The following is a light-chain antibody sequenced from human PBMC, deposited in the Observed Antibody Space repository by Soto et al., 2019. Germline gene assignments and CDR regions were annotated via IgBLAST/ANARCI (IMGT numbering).Light chain of an antibody. J-gene: IGLJ2*01. CDR3: CSFTRSSTWI. V-gene: IGLV2-23*02. Sequence: QSALTQPASVSGSPGQSITDSCTGTNNDVGNYNHVSWYQQHPGKAPKLMIYEVSERPSGVSNRFSGSKSGNTASLTISGRQAEDEADYYCCSFTRSSTWIFGGGTKLTVL. CDR2: EVS. CDR1: NNDVGNYNH.